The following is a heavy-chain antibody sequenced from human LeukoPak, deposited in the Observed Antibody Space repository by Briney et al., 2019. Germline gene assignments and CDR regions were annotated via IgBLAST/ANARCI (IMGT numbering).Heavy chain of an antibody. CDR3: ARPWKNYDSSANWFAP. V-gene: IGHV1-3*01. J-gene: IGHJ5*02. Sequence: ASVKVSCKASGYTFTTYAMHWVSQAPGQRLEWMGWINAGNGNTKYSQKFQGRVAITRDTSASTAYMELSSLRSADTAVYYCARPWKNYDSSANWFAPWGQGTLVTVSS. CDR2: INAGNGNT. CDR1: GYTFTTYA. D-gene: IGHD3-22*01.